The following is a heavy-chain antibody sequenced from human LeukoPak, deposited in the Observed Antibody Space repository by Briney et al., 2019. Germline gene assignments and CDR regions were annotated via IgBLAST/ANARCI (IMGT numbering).Heavy chain of an antibody. Sequence: ASVKVSCKASGYTFTGYYMHWVRQAPGQGLEWMGWINPNSGGTNYAQKFQGRVTMSRDTSISTAYMELRSLRSDDTAVYYCARAWQLERGDYWGQGTLVTVSS. CDR3: ARAWQLERGDY. CDR2: INPNSGGT. CDR1: GYTFTGYY. V-gene: IGHV1-2*02. J-gene: IGHJ4*02. D-gene: IGHD1-1*01.